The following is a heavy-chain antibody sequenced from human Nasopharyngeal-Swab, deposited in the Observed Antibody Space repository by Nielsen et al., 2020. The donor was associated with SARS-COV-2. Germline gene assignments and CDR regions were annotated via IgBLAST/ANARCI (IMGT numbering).Heavy chain of an antibody. CDR3: ARTMAQGVISYYYYGTDV. J-gene: IGHJ6*02. V-gene: IGHV5-51*01. D-gene: IGHD3-10*01. Sequence: VRQMPGKGLAWMGIIYPGDSDTRYSPSFQGQVTISADKSISTAYLQWSSLKASDTAMYYCARTMAQGVISYYYYGTDVWGQGTTVTVSS. CDR2: IYPGDSDT.